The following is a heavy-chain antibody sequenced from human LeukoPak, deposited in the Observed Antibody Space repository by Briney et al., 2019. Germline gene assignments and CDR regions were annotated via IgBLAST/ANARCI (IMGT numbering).Heavy chain of an antibody. D-gene: IGHD3-10*01. CDR2: ISSTSSTM. CDR3: ARCGDGLPCDFDY. J-gene: IGHJ4*02. Sequence: GGSLRLSCAASEFTFSDYYMSWIPHAPGRGREWGSYISSTSSTMYYEDSVKGRFTISRDNDKNSLYLQMNSLRAEDTAVYYCARCGDGLPCDFDYWGQGTLVTVSS. V-gene: IGHV3-11*04. CDR1: EFTFSDYY.